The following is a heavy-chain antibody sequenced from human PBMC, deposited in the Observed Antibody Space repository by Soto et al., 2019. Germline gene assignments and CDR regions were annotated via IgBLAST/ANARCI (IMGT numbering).Heavy chain of an antibody. CDR3: ARGGSSWYLPEY. D-gene: IGHD6-13*01. CDR1: GGSISSYY. V-gene: IGHV4-59*01. Sequence: SETLSLTCTVSGGSISSYYWSWIRQPPGKGLEWIGYIYYSGSTNYNPSLKSRVTISVDTSKNQFSLNLSSVTAADTAVYYCARGGSSWYLPEYWGQGTLVTVSS. J-gene: IGHJ4*02. CDR2: IYYSGST.